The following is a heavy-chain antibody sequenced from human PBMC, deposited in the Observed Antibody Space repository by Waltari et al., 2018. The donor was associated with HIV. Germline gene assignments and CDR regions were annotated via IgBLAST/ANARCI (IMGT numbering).Heavy chain of an antibody. Sequence: QVQLVQSGAEVKKPGSSVKVSCKATGVTISRYATTWGRKPPGQGLEWMGGIIPNSGTVNYAQKFQGRVTINSDESTNTAYLDLSRLRSEDTAVYYCARGTGSCSTTSCPTWGMDVWGQGTTVTVSS. CDR1: GVTISRYA. J-gene: IGHJ6*02. V-gene: IGHV1-69*05. CDR3: ARGTGSCSTTSCPTWGMDV. D-gene: IGHD2-2*01. CDR2: IIPNSGTV.